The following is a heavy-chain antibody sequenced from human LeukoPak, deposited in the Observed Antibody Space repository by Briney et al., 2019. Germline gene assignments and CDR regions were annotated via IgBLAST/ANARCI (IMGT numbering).Heavy chain of an antibody. CDR3: ARGGVYYGSGTYYNVGWFDP. CDR1: GYTITSYY. J-gene: IGHJ5*02. CDR2: VNPSGGNT. V-gene: IGHV1-46*01. D-gene: IGHD3-10*01. Sequence: ASVKVSCKASGYTITSYYMHWVRQAPGQGLEWMGIVNPSGGNTTYAKKFQGRVTMTRDTSTSTVYMELSSLRSEDTAVYYCARGGVYYGSGTYYNVGWFDPWGQGTLVTVSS.